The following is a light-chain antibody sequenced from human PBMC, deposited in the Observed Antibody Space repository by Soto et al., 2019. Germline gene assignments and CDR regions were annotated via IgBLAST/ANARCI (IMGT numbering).Light chain of an antibody. J-gene: IGKJ1*01. CDR1: QTISTW. CDR3: QHLRT. CDR2: DAS. V-gene: IGKV1-5*01. Sequence: GDRVTITCRASQTISTWLAWYQQKPGKVPKLLIYDASSLESGVPSRFSGSGFGTEFSLTISSLQPDDSGSYYCQHLRTFGQGTKVDIK.